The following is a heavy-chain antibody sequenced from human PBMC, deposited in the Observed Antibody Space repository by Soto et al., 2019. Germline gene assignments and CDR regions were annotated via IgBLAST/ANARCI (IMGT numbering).Heavy chain of an antibody. V-gene: IGHV1-18*01. CDR3: VRDLLYRSGHYYRDDFEI. J-gene: IGHJ3*02. CDR1: GYSFTSYG. D-gene: IGHD3-10*01. Sequence: QVQLVQSGAEVKKPGASVKDSCKASGYSFTSYGISWVRQAPGQGLEWMGWISAYNGNTYYAQRLQGRATMTTDTSTTTTYMELRSLRSDDTAVYYCVRDLLYRSGHYYRDDFEIWGRGTMVTVSS. CDR2: ISAYNGNT.